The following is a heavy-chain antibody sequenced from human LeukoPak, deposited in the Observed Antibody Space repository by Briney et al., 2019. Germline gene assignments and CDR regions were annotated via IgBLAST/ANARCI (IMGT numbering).Heavy chain of an antibody. Sequence: GASVKVSCKASGYTFTSYGISWVRQAPGQGLEWVGWISAYNGNTNYAQKLQGRVTMTTDTSTSTAYMELRSLRSDDTAVYYCARDEGDYYDSPPVDYWGQGTLVTVSS. J-gene: IGHJ4*02. CDR2: ISAYNGNT. CDR3: ARDEGDYYDSPPVDY. CDR1: GYTFTSYG. D-gene: IGHD3-22*01. V-gene: IGHV1-18*01.